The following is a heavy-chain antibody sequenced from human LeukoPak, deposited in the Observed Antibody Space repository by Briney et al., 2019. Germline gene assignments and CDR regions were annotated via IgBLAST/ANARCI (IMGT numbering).Heavy chain of an antibody. V-gene: IGHV3-21*01. CDR1: GFIFSTST. CDR2: IGKTSRDM. Sequence: GGSLRLSCAASGFIFSTSTMTWVRQAPGKGLEWISSIGKTSRDMYYADSVRGRFTISRDNAKNSLFLLMNSLRVEDTSVYYCVRGDNRDYWGQGTLVTVSS. J-gene: IGHJ4*02. D-gene: IGHD1-14*01. CDR3: VRGDNRDY.